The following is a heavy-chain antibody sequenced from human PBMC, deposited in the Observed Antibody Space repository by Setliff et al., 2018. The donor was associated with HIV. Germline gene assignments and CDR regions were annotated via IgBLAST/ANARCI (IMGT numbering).Heavy chain of an antibody. Sequence: PGGSLRLSCAASRFTFSGYAMHWVRQAQGEGLEWVAFISYDGSYKYYADSVKGRFTISRDNSENTLFLQMNSLRPDDTAMYFCARGSYGSFDYWGLGTLVTVSS. CDR1: RFTFSGYA. V-gene: IGHV3-30*04. J-gene: IGHJ4*02. CDR3: ARGSYGSFDY. CDR2: ISYDGSYK. D-gene: IGHD3-10*01.